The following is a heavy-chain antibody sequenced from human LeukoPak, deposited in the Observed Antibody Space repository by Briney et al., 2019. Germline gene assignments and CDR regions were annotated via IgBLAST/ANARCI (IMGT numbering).Heavy chain of an antibody. CDR3: AREPQTPWYFDL. V-gene: IGHV4-59*01. J-gene: IGHJ2*01. Sequence: TSETLSLTCTVSGGSISSYYWSWIRQPPGKGLEWIGYIYYSGSTNYNPSLKSRVTISVDTSKNQFSLKLSSVTAADTAVYYCAREPQTPWYFDLWGRGTLVTVSS. CDR2: IYYSGST. CDR1: GGSISSYY.